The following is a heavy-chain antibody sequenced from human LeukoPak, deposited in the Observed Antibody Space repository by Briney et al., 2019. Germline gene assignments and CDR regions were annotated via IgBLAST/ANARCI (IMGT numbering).Heavy chain of an antibody. V-gene: IGHV4-39*01. CDR1: SGSISSSYY. CDR3: ARQSIAARGYYYYLDV. CDR2: IYYNGST. D-gene: IGHD6-6*01. Sequence: SETLSLTCTVSSGSISSSYYWGWIRQPPGKGLEWIGSIYYNGSTYYNPSLKSRVTMSVDTSKNQFSLRLSSVTAADTAFYYCARQSIAARGYYYYLDVWDKGTTVTVSS. J-gene: IGHJ6*03.